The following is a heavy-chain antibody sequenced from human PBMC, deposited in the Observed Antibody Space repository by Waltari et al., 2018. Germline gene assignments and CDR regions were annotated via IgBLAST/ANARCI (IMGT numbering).Heavy chain of an antibody. CDR1: GFTFSSYA. D-gene: IGHD1-26*01. Sequence: EVQLLESGGGLVQPGGSLRLSCAASGFTFSSYAMSWVRQAPGKRLEWVSVIYSGGSTYYADSVKGRFTISRDNSKNTLYLQMNSLRAEDTAVYYCAPDPPVGYYFDYWGQGTLVTVSS. CDR2: IYSGGST. CDR3: APDPPVGYYFDY. V-gene: IGHV3-23*03. J-gene: IGHJ4*02.